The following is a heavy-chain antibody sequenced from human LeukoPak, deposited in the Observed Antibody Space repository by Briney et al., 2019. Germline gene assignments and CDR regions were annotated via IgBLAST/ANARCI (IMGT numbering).Heavy chain of an antibody. CDR2: IYGNGVTT. J-gene: IGHJ4*02. CDR1: GFTFDDYT. Sequence: PGGSPRLSCAASGFTFDDYTMHWVRQAPGKGLEWVSLIYGNGVTTYYADSVKGRFTISRDNFKSSLHLQMNSLRTEDTALYYCAKGQYCSSTSCFMAFDYWGQGTPVTVSS. CDR3: AKGQYCSSTSCFMAFDY. V-gene: IGHV3-43*01. D-gene: IGHD2-2*01.